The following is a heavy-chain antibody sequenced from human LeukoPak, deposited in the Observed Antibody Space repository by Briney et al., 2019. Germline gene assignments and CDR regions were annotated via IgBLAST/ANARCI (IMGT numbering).Heavy chain of an antibody. CDR2: IREGGDRT. Sequence: QPGGSLRLSCAASGFIFSSYAMSWVCQAPGKGLEWDSSIREGGDRTYYADSVKGRFTISRDNSKNTLYLQMSRLRGEDTAVYYCAKGAEMGVWDLIHYWGQGTLVTVSS. D-gene: IGHD1-26*01. CDR1: GFIFSSYA. CDR3: AKGAEMGVWDLIHY. V-gene: IGHV3-23*01. J-gene: IGHJ4*02.